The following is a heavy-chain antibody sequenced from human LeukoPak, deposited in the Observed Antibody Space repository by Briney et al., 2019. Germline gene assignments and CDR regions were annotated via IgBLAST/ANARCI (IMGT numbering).Heavy chain of an antibody. CDR1: GFTLSDYY. V-gene: IGHV3-11*04. CDR2: ISSSGSTI. D-gene: IGHD2-15*01. Sequence: GGSLRLSCAASGFTLSDYYMSWIRQAPGKGLEWVSYISSSGSTIYYADSVKGRFTISRDNAKNSLYLQMNSLRAEDTAVYYCARVVPISGGSWYTWTAVDYWGQGTLVTVSS. J-gene: IGHJ4*02. CDR3: ARVVPISGGSWYTWTAVDY.